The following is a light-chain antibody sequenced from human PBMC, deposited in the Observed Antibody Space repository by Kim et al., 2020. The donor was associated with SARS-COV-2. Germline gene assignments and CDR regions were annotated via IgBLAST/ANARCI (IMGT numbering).Light chain of an antibody. V-gene: IGLV3-21*04. J-gene: IGLJ2*01. CDR3: QVWDDGTAHVV. CDR1: NLGSKT. CDR2: YNV. Sequence: PGETARLTCGGSNLGSKTVHWYHQRPGQAPVLVIYYNVDRPSGIPERFSGSKSGNTATLSISKVEAGDEADYYCQVWDDGTAHVVFGGGTQLTVL.